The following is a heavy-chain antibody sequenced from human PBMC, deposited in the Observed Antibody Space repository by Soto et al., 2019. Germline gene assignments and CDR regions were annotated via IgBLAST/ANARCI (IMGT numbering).Heavy chain of an antibody. Sequence: EVQLLESGGGLVQPGGSLRLSCAASGFTFSSYAMSWVRQAPGKGLEWVSAISGSGGSTYYADSVKGRFTISRDNSKTTLYLQMNSLRAEDTAVYYCAKPPVAVAYYYYGMDVWGQGTTVTVSS. V-gene: IGHV3-23*01. J-gene: IGHJ6*02. CDR2: ISGSGGST. CDR1: GFTFSSYA. CDR3: AKPPVAVAYYYYGMDV. D-gene: IGHD2-15*01.